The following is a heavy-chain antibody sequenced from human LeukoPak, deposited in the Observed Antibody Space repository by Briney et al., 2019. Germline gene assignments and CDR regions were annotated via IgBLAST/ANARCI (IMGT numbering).Heavy chain of an antibody. Sequence: GGSLRLSCAASGFTFSSYAMNWVCQVPGKGLEWVSSLSGSGRNTNYADSVKGRFTVSRDSSNDIAYLHMNSLRAEDTAVYYCARGRYTGDYLSEFWGQGTLVTVSS. CDR1: GFTFSSYA. CDR3: ARGRYTGDYLSEF. V-gene: IGHV3-23*01. D-gene: IGHD1-26*01. CDR2: LSGSGRNT. J-gene: IGHJ4*02.